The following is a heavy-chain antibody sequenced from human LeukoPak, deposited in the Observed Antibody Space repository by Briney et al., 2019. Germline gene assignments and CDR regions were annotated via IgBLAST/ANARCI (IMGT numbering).Heavy chain of an antibody. CDR3: ASEEYGTDAFDI. D-gene: IGHD4-17*01. CDR1: GGSFSGYY. J-gene: IGHJ3*02. V-gene: IGHV4-34*01. CDR2: INHSGST. Sequence: SETLSLSCAVYGGSFSGYYWSWIRQPPGKGLEWIGEINHSGSTNYNPSLKSRVTISVDTSKNQFSLKLSSVTAADTAVYYCASEEYGTDAFDIWGQGTIVTVSS.